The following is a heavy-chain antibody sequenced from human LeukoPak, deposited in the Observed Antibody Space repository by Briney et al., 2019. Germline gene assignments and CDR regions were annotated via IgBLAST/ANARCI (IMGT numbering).Heavy chain of an antibody. CDR2: IYVGGST. CDR3: AKKATVITPGNYFDY. D-gene: IGHD4-23*01. CDR1: GFTVSSNY. J-gene: IGHJ4*02. Sequence: GGSLRLSCAASGFTVSSNYMSWVRQAPGKGLEWVSVIYVGGSTYYADSVKGRFTISRDNSKNTLYLQMNSLRDEDTALYYCAKKATVITPGNYFDYWGQGTLVPVSS. V-gene: IGHV3-53*01.